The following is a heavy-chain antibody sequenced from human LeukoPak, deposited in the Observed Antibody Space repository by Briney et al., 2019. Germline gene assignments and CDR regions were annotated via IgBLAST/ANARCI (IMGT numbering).Heavy chain of an antibody. D-gene: IGHD5-18*01. CDR2: IYYSGST. V-gene: IGHV4-59*01. Sequence: PSETLSLTCTVSGGSISSYYWSWIRQPPGKGLEWIGYIYYSGSTNYNPSLKSRVTISVDTSKNQFPLKLSSVTAADTAVYYCAREEVPYSYGFGDAFDIWGQGTMVTVSS. CDR3: AREEVPYSYGFGDAFDI. J-gene: IGHJ3*02. CDR1: GGSISSYY.